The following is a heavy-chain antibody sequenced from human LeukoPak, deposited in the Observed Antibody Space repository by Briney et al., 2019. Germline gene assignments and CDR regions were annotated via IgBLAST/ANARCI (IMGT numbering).Heavy chain of an antibody. D-gene: IGHD1-26*01. CDR1: GGSISSGTYY. J-gene: IGHJ4*02. CDR2: IYYSWST. CDR3: ARNASDSGTSYFDY. Sequence: SETLSLTCTVSGGSISSGTYYLDLIRQPPGKGLEWIGSIYYSWSTPYNPSLKSRVTISVDTSKNQFSLKLDSVTAADTAVYYCARNASDSGTSYFDYWGQGTLVTVSS. V-gene: IGHV4-39*01.